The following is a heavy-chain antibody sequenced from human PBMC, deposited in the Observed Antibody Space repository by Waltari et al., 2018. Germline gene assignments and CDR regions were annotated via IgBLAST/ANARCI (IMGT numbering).Heavy chain of an antibody. Sequence: QVQLVQSGAEVKKTGASVKVSCKASGYNFIRYGIRPVRQAPGKGLGWMGWISAYNGNTNYAQKLQGRVTMTTDTSTSTAYMELRSLRSDDTAVYYCARTPPNWNYWFDPWGRGTLVTVSS. CDR3: ARTPPNWNYWFDP. J-gene: IGHJ5*02. V-gene: IGHV1-18*01. CDR2: ISAYNGNT. D-gene: IGHD1-7*01. CDR1: GYNFIRYG.